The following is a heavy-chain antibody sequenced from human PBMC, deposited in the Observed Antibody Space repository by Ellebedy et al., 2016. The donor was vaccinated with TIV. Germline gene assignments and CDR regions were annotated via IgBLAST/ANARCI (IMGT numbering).Heavy chain of an antibody. CDR1: GLTFSNAW. V-gene: IGHV3-15*07. CDR2: MKSKTAGGTT. D-gene: IGHD6-19*01. CDR3: SRWLDF. Sequence: PGGSLRLSCAVSGLTFSNAWMNWVRQAPGKGLEWVGRMKSKTAGGTTDYAAPVKGRFTISRDDSKKTLYLQMNSLKTEDTAVYYCSRWLDFWGQGTLVTVSS. J-gene: IGHJ4*02.